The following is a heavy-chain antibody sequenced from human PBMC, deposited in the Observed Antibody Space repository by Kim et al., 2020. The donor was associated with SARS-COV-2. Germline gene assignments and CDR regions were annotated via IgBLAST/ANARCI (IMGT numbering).Heavy chain of an antibody. J-gene: IGHJ6*02. Sequence: SVKVSCKSSGGAFSSYGVSWVRQAPGEGLEWMGGMIPVFRTGRYAQKFQGRVTMTADDSTSTAYMELSSLRSEDTAVYYCATDTTMVVGRDRYYYYGMDVWGQGTTVTVSS. CDR2: MIPVFRTG. V-gene: IGHV1-69*13. D-gene: IGHD3-22*01. CDR3: ATDTTMVVGRDRYYYYGMDV. CDR1: GGAFSSYG.